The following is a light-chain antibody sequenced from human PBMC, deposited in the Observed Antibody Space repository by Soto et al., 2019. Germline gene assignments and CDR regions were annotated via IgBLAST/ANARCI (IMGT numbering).Light chain of an antibody. J-gene: IGLJ1*01. Sequence: QSALTQPASVSGSPGQSVILSCTGPSSDASVFAFISWYQQHPGKAPKVIIYEVSNRPSGVSSRFSGSKSGNTASLTISGLQPEDEAIYFCASYIDTSTYVFGSGTKLTVL. CDR1: SSDASVFAF. CDR3: ASYIDTSTYV. V-gene: IGLV2-14*01. CDR2: EVS.